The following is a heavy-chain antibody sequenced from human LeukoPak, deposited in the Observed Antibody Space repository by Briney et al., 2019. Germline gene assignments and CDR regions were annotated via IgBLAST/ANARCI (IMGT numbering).Heavy chain of an antibody. V-gene: IGHV3-21*01. D-gene: IGHD2-2*01. Sequence: NPGGSLRLSCAASGFPLSAYSMNWVRQAPGKGLEWVSSISSTTNYIYYADSVKGRFTISRDNAKNSLHLQMNSLRAEDTAVYYCARVGYCSSSTCRNYFDYWGQGTLVTVSS. CDR2: ISSTTNYI. CDR3: ARVGYCSSSTCRNYFDY. J-gene: IGHJ4*02. CDR1: GFPLSAYS.